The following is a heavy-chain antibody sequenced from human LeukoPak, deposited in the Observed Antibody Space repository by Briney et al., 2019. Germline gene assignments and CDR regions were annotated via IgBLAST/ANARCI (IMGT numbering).Heavy chain of an antibody. V-gene: IGHV1-46*01. CDR2: INPSGGST. CDR3: ARHGYCSSTSCYFGLALPLEKSDFWFDP. CDR1: GYTFTSYY. Sequence: ASVKVSCKASGYTFTSYYMHWVRQAPGQGLEWMGIINPSGGSTSYAQKFQGRVTMTRDTSTSTVYMELSSLRSEDTAVYYCARHGYCSSTSCYFGLALPLEKSDFWFDPWGQGTLVTVSS. D-gene: IGHD2-2*03. J-gene: IGHJ5*02.